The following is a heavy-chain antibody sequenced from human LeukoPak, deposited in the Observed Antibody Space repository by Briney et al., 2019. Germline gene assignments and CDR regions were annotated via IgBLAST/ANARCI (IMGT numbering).Heavy chain of an antibody. D-gene: IGHD6-19*01. CDR3: ARGLRAVAGKRSWLDP. CDR2: INHSGST. V-gene: IGHV4-34*01. Sequence: PSETLSLTCAVYGGSFSGYYWSWIRQPPGKGLEWIGEINHSGSTNYNPSLKSRVTISVDTSKNQFSLKLGSVTAADTAVYYCARGLRAVAGKRSWLDPWGQGTLVTVSS. CDR1: GGSFSGYY. J-gene: IGHJ5*02.